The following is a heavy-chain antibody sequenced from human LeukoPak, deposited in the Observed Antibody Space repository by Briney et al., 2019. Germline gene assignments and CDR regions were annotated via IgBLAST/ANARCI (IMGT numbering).Heavy chain of an antibody. V-gene: IGHV3-7*03. CDR3: ARESSGWYYYYYGMDV. D-gene: IGHD6-19*01. Sequence: GGSLRLSCAASGFTFSSYWMSWVRQAPGEGLEWVANIKQDGSEKYYVDSVKGRFTISRDNAKNSLYLQMNSLRAEDTAVYYCARESSGWYYYYYGMDVWGKGTTVTVSS. CDR2: IKQDGSEK. J-gene: IGHJ6*04. CDR1: GFTFSSYW.